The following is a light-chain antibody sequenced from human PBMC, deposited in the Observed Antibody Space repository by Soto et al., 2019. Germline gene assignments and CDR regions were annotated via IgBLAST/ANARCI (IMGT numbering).Light chain of an antibody. J-gene: IGLJ3*02. CDR2: VEGSGSY. CDR3: ETWDSNTRV. Sequence: QLVLTQSSSASASLGSSVKLTCTLRSGHSSYIIAWHQQQAGKAPRYLMKVEGSGSYNKGSGVPDRFSGSSSGADRYLTISNLQFDDEADYYCETWDSNTRVFGGGTKVTVL. CDR1: SGHSSYI. V-gene: IGLV4-60*02.